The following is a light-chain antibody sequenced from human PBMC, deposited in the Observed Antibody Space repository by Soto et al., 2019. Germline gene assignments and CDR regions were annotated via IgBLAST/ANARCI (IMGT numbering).Light chain of an antibody. Sequence: IQLTQSPSSLSASVGDRVTITCRASQGISSYLAWYQQKPGKAPKLLIHAASTLQSGVPSRFSGSGSGTDFTLTISSLQPEDSATYYCQQLDSYPITFCQGTRLDIK. CDR1: QGISSY. J-gene: IGKJ5*01. CDR2: AAS. V-gene: IGKV1-9*01. CDR3: QQLDSYPIT.